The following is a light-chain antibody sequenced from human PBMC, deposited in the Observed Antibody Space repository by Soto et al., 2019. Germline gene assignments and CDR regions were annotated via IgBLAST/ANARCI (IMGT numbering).Light chain of an antibody. Sequence: DIPMTQSPSTLSASVGDIVTITCRASQSISSWLAWYQQKPGKAPKVLIYKASSLESGVPSRFSGSGSGTDFTLTITSLQSKDFAVYYCQQYDNWPRTLGQGTKVDIK. CDR3: QQYDNWPRT. CDR1: QSISSW. J-gene: IGKJ1*01. V-gene: IGKV1-5*03. CDR2: KAS.